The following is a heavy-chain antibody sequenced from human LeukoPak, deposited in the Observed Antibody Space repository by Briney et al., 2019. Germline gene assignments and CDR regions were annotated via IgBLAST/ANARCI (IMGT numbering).Heavy chain of an antibody. CDR2: VSNDGSNQ. CDR1: GFTFTYYA. Sequence: GRSLRLSCAASGFTFTYYAMHWVRQAPGKGLEWVSVVSNDGSNQDYADSVKGRFTISRDNSKNTLYLQMNSLRAEDTALYYCAKMAGAAAGYFDYWGQGTLVTVSS. CDR3: AKMAGAAAGYFDY. V-gene: IGHV3-30-3*02. D-gene: IGHD6-13*01. J-gene: IGHJ4*02.